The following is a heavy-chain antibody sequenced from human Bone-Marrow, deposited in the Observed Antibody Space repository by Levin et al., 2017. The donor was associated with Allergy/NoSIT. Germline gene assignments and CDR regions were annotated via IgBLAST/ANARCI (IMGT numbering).Heavy chain of an antibody. Sequence: GESLKISCKASGYTFTSYDINWVRQATGQGLEWMGWMNPNSGNTGYAQKFQGRVTMTRNTSISTAYMELSSLRSEDTAVYYCARGGYSSGWYKDDAFDSWGQGTMVTVSS. J-gene: IGHJ3*02. V-gene: IGHV1-8*01. CDR3: ARGGYSSGWYKDDAFDS. CDR2: MNPNSGNT. CDR1: GYTFTSYD. D-gene: IGHD6-19*01.